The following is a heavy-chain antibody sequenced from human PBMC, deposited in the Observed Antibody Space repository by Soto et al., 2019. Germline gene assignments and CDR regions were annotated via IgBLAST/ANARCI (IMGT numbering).Heavy chain of an antibody. V-gene: IGHV4-4*02. CDR2: IHHSGST. Sequence: PSETLSLTCGVSGDSISSSNWWYWVRQPPGKGLEWIGEIHHSGSTSYNPSLKSRVTISVDKSKNQFSLKLNSVIAADTAVYYCAIARQYCSSTSCYLDPWGQGTLVTVS. CDR1: GDSISSSNW. CDR3: AIARQYCSSTSCYLDP. D-gene: IGHD2-2*01. J-gene: IGHJ5*02.